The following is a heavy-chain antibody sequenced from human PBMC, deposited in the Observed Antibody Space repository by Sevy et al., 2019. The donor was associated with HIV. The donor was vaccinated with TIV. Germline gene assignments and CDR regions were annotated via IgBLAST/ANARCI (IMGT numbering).Heavy chain of an antibody. Sequence: GGSLRLSCAASGFSFSSYSVSWVRQAPGKGLEWVASIGSSNSYIYYADSLKGRFTISRDNAKNSLFLHMNTLRAEDMAVYYCARSYSSSWYILYYFEYWGQGTPVTVSS. CDR2: IGSSNSYI. CDR1: GFSFSSYS. D-gene: IGHD6-13*01. J-gene: IGHJ4*02. V-gene: IGHV3-21*01. CDR3: ARSYSSSWYILYYFEY.